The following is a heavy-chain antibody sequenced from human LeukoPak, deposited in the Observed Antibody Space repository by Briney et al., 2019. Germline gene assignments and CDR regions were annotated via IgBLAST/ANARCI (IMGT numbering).Heavy chain of an antibody. CDR3: ARGYSSGSYYYYYGMDV. CDR1: GFTVSSNY. V-gene: IGHV4-34*01. CDR2: INHSGST. Sequence: GSLRLSCAASGFTVSSNYMSWVRQPPGKGLEWIGEINHSGSTNYNPSLKSRVTISVDTSKNQFSLKLSSVTAADTAVYYCARGYSSGSYYYYYGMDVWGQGTTVTVSS. D-gene: IGHD6-19*01. J-gene: IGHJ6*02.